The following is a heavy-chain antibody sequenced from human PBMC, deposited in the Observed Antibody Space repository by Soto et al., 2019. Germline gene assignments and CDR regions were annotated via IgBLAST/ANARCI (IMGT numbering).Heavy chain of an antibody. D-gene: IGHD4-17*01. V-gene: IGHV3-73*01. CDR2: IRSKSNSYAT. J-gene: IGHJ4*02. Sequence: EVQLVESGGGLVQPGGSLKLSCAVSGFTFSGSAMHWVRQASGKGLEWVGRIRSKSNSYATAYAASVKGRFTISRDDSKTTAYLQMNNLKTEDTAVYYWTRGYGDYVRDYWGQGTLVTVSS. CDR3: TRGYGDYVRDY. CDR1: GFTFSGSA.